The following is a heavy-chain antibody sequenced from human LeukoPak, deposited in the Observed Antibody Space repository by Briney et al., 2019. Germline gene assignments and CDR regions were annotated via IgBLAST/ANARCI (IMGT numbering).Heavy chain of an antibody. D-gene: IGHD1-14*01. V-gene: IGHV1-69*04. J-gene: IGHJ4*02. CDR2: IIPILGVA. CDR3: ATDINRPGGPEMQPPEGH. Sequence: HGASVKVSCKASGYTFTIYDINWVRQAPGQGLEWMGRIIPILGVANYAQKFQGRVTITADQSTSTAYMEVRSLRSEDTAVYYCATDINRPGGPEMQPPEGHWGRGTLVTVSS. CDR1: GYTFTIYD.